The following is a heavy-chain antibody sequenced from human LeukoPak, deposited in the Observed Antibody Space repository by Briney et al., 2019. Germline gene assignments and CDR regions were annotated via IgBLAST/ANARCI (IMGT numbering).Heavy chain of an antibody. D-gene: IGHD3-22*01. CDR2: IYPGHSNT. CDR1: GYSFTSHW. J-gene: IGHJ3*02. V-gene: IGHV5-51*01. CDR3: ASQYYYDSSGYYHDAFDI. Sequence: GESLKISCKGSGYSFTSHWIGWVRQMPGKGLEWMGIIYPGHSNTRYSPSFQGQVTISVDKSISTAYLQWSSLKASDTAMYYCASQYYYDSSGYYHDAFDIWGQGTMVTVSS.